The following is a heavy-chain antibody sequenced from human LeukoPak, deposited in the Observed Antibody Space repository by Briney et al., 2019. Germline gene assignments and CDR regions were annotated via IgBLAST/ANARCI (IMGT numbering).Heavy chain of an antibody. CDR3: AKDQSRKIMIGTSSRATNDY. CDR2: VKQDESEI. J-gene: IGHJ4*02. Sequence: PGGSLRLSCAASGFTFSLYWMSWVRQAPGKGLEWVATVKQDESEIYYVDSVKGRFTISRDNSKNTLYLQMNSLRAEDTAVYYCAKDQSRKIMIGTSSRATNDYWGQGTLVTVSS. V-gene: IGHV3-7*01. CDR1: GFTFSLYW. D-gene: IGHD3-16*01.